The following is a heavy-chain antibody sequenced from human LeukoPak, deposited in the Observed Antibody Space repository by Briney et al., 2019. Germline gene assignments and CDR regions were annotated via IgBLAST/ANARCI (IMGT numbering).Heavy chain of an antibody. D-gene: IGHD2-15*01. J-gene: IGHJ4*02. CDR1: GFTFSSYA. V-gene: IGHV3-23*01. Sequence: GGSLRLSCAASGFTFSSYAMSWVRQAPEKGLEWVSGISGSGGSTYYADSVKGRFTIFRDNSKNTLYLQMNSLRAEDTAVYHCANGWSPDYWGRGTLVTVSS. CDR2: ISGSGGST. CDR3: ANGWSPDY.